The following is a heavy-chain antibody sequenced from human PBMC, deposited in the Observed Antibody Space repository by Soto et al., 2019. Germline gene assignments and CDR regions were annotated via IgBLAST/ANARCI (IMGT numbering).Heavy chain of an antibody. CDR1: GDSVSSPYY. CDR3: ARSAGWYAVHC. J-gene: IGHJ4*02. V-gene: IGHV4-4*02. Sequence: QVQLQESGPGLVKPSGTLSLTCAVSGDSVSSPYYWCWVRQPPGKGLEWIGEVFHTGTTSYNPSLRSRGTISMDKSNNKLSLDLTSVTAADTAVYYCARSAGWYAVHCWGPGTLVIVSS. CDR2: VFHTGTT. D-gene: IGHD6-13*01.